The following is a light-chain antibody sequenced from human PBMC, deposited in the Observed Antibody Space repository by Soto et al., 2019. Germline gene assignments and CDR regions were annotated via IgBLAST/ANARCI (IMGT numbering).Light chain of an antibody. CDR1: SSDVGGYNY. V-gene: IGLV2-14*01. CDR2: EVN. Sequence: QSVLTQPASVSGSPGQSITISCTGTSSDVGGYNYVSWYQQHPDKAPKLMIYEVNNRPSGVSTRFSGSKSGNTASLTISGLQAEDEADYYCTSFPSSSTYVFGTGTKVTVL. J-gene: IGLJ1*01. CDR3: TSFPSSSTYV.